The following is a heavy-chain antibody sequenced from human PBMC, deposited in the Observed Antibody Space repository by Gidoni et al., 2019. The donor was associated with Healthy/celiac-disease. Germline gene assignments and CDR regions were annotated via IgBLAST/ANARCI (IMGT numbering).Heavy chain of an antibody. CDR3: ARDHYDSSGYYYVPPRPLYYFDY. J-gene: IGHJ4*02. CDR1: GFTFSSYG. Sequence: QVQLVESGGGVVQPGRSLRLSCAASGFTFSSYGMHWVRQAPGKGLEWVAVIWYDGSNKYYADSVKGRFTISRDNSKNTLYLQMNSLRAEDTAVYYCARDHYDSSGYYYVPPRPLYYFDYWGQGTLVTVSS. D-gene: IGHD3-22*01. CDR2: IWYDGSNK. V-gene: IGHV3-33*01.